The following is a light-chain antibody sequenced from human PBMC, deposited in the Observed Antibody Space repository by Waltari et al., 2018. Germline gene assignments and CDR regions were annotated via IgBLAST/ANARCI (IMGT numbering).Light chain of an antibody. CDR2: DAS. V-gene: IGKV3-11*01. Sequence: EIVLTQSPATLSLSPGERATLTCRASPSVSSYLAWYQQKPGQAPRLLIYDASNRATGIPARFSGSGSGTDFTLTISSLEPEDFAVYYGQQRSNWPPITPDQGTRLEIK. CDR1: PSVSSY. J-gene: IGKJ5*01. CDR3: QQRSNWPPIT.